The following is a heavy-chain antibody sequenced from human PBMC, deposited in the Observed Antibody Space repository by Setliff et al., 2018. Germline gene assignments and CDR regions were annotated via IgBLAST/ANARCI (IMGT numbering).Heavy chain of an antibody. J-gene: IGHJ3*02. Sequence: SLKISCAASGFTFSSYSMNWVSQAPGKGMEWVANIKQDGSEKYYVDSVKGRFAISRDNAKNSLYLQMNSLRAEDTAMYYCARDATYYDFWSDYSPDAFDIWGQGTMVTVSS. CDR2: IKQDGSEK. V-gene: IGHV3-7*01. CDR3: ARDATYYDFWSDYSPDAFDI. D-gene: IGHD3-3*01. CDR1: GFTFSSYS.